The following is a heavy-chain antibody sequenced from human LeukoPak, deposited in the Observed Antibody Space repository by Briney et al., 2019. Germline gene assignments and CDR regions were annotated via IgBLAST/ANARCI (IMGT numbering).Heavy chain of an antibody. D-gene: IGHD5-12*01. V-gene: IGHV4-59*01. CDR3: ARGVVATIDGYYYYYMDV. CDR2: IYYSGST. J-gene: IGHJ6*03. CDR1: GGSISSYY. Sequence: PSETLSLTCTVSGGSISSYYWSWIRQPPGKGLEWIGYIYYSGSTNYNPSLKSRVTISVDTSKNQFSLKLGSVTAADTAVYYCARGVVATIDGYYYYYMDVWGKGTTVTVSS.